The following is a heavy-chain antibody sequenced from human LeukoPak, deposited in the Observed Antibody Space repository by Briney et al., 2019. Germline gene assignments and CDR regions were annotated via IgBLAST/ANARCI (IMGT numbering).Heavy chain of an antibody. J-gene: IGHJ4*02. V-gene: IGHV3-15*01. Sequence: GGSLRLSCAASGFTFSNAWMSWVRQAPGKGLEWVGRIKSKTDGETTDYAAPVKGRFTISRDDSKTTLYLQMSSLKTEDTAVYYCTTELYCSGTSCPLTFDYWGQGTLVTVSS. CDR3: TTELYCSGTSCPLTFDY. D-gene: IGHD2-2*01. CDR2: IKSKTDGETT. CDR1: GFTFSNAW.